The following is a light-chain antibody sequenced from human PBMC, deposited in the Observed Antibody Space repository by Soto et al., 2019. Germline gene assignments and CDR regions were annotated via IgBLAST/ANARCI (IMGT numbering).Light chain of an antibody. CDR2: GAS. V-gene: IGKV3-20*01. CDR3: QQYGSFPYT. J-gene: IGKJ2*01. CDR1: QSVSSSY. Sequence: EIVLTQSPGTLSLSPGERATLSCRASQSVSSSYLAWYQQEPGQAPRLLIYGASSRATGIPDRFSGSGSGTDFTLTISRLEPEDFAVYYCQQYGSFPYTFGQGTKLEIK.